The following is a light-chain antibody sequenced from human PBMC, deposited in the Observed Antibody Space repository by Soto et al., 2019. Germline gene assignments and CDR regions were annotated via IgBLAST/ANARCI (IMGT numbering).Light chain of an antibody. CDR1: QSVSGS. J-gene: IGKJ1*01. Sequence: VMTQSPATLSVSPGERATLSCRASQSVSGSLAWYQQKPGQAPRLLIYGASTRATGIPARFSGSGSGTEFTLTISSLQSEDFAVYYCQQYNDWPPWTFGQGTKVESK. CDR2: GAS. V-gene: IGKV3-15*01. CDR3: QQYNDWPPWT.